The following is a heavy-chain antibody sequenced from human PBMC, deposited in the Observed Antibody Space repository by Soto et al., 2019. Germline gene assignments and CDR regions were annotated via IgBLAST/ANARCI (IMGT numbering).Heavy chain of an antibody. CDR3: ARESAAYCSGGSCYSDYYYYGMDV. V-gene: IGHV1-18*04. D-gene: IGHD2-15*01. CDR1: GYTFTSYG. Sequence: QVQLVQSGAEVKKPGASVKVSCKASGYTFTSYGISWVRQAPGQGLEWMGWISAYNGNTNYAQKLQGRVTMTTDTSTSTASMELRSLRYDDTAVNYCARESAAYCSGGSCYSDYYYYGMDVWGQGTTVTVSS. CDR2: ISAYNGNT. J-gene: IGHJ6*02.